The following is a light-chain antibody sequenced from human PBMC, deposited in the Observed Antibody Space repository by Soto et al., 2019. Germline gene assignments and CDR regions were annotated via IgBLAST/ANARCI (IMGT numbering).Light chain of an antibody. V-gene: IGKV1-39*01. CDR1: HSIRSY. CDR2: DAS. J-gene: IGKJ1*01. CDR3: QQSYSTPPWT. Sequence: DIQLTQSPSSLSASVGDKVTITCRASHSIRSYLNWVQQKPGKAPKLLIYDASSLQTGVPSRFSGSGSGTDFSLTISSLQPEDFATYYCQQSYSTPPWTFGQGTKVDIK.